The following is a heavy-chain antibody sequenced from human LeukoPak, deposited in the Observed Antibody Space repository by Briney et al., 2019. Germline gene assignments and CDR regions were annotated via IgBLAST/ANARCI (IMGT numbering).Heavy chain of an antibody. CDR2: IKQDGSVK. CDR3: ARGASGYSYG. CDR1: GFSFSGYW. Sequence: GGSLRLSCAASGFSFSGYWMSWVRQTPGKGLEWVANIKQDGSVKNSVDSMKGRFTISRDNAMNTLYLQMNSLRAEDTAVYYCARGASGYSYGWGQGTLVTVSS. J-gene: IGHJ4*02. V-gene: IGHV3-7*01. D-gene: IGHD5-18*01.